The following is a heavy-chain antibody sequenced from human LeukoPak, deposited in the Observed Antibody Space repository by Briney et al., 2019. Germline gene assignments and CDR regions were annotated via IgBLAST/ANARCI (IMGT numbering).Heavy chain of an antibody. D-gene: IGHD4-23*01. J-gene: IGHJ5*02. CDR1: GGSINNYY. V-gene: IGHV4-4*07. Sequence: SETLSLTCTVSGGSINNYYWSWIRQPAGKGLEWIGRIYTSGTTNYNPSLKSRATMSVDTSKNQFSLKLSSVTAADTAVYYCARWATVITSYNWFDPWGQGTLVTVSS. CDR3: ARWATVITSYNWFDP. CDR2: IYTSGTT.